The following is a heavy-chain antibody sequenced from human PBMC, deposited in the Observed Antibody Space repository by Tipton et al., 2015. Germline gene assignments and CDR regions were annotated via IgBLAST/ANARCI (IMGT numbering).Heavy chain of an antibody. V-gene: IGHV4-61*01. CDR1: GGSVSSGNYY. CDR3: ARARGRHGGLFDS. D-gene: IGHD4-23*01. CDR2: ISYTENT. Sequence: TLSLTCTVSGGSVSSGNYYWSWIRQPPGKGLEWIGYISYTENTHNNPSLKSRVTISLDTSKNQFSLTLNSVTAADTAVYYCARARGRHGGLFDSWGQGILVTVSS. J-gene: IGHJ4*02.